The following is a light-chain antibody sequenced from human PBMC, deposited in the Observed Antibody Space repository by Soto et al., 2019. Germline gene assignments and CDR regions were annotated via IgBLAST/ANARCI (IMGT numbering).Light chain of an antibody. V-gene: IGLV7-43*01. Sequence: QAVVTQEPSLTVSPGETVSLTCASNTGEVTTGYYPSWFQQKPGQSPRSLIYSTDNKHSWTPARFSGSLLGGKAALTLSSGRPGGGADFFSLLYLGGIGFFGGGTKL. CDR2: STD. CDR1: TGEVTTGYY. J-gene: IGLJ2*01. CDR3: LLYLGGIGF.